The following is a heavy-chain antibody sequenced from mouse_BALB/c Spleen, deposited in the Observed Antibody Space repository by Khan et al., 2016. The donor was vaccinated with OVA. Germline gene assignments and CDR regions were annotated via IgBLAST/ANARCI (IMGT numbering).Heavy chain of an antibody. CDR3: ARVYRGDFDY. CDR1: GYSITSDYA. V-gene: IGHV3-2*02. CDR2: LSYSGNP. D-gene: IGHD2-14*01. Sequence: EVQLQESGPGLVKPSQSLSLTCTVTGYSITSDYAWNWIRQFPENKLDWMGFLSYSGNPKYNPPPKSRFSISRNTSTNEFFLQLKSVTTENTDTYYCARVYRGDFDYWGQGTSLTVSS. J-gene: IGHJ2*02.